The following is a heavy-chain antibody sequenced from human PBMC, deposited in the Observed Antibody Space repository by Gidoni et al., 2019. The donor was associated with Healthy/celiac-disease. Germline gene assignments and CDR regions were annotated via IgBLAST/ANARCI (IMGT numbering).Heavy chain of an antibody. J-gene: IGHJ4*02. D-gene: IGHD4-17*01. CDR3: ANLYGDYVFH. CDR1: GFTFSSYE. V-gene: IGHV3-48*03. Sequence: EVQLVESGGGLVQPGGSLRLSCAASGFTFSSYEMNCVRQAPGKWLEWVSYIRSSGSTIYYADSVKGRFTISRDNAKNSLYLQMNSLRAEDTAVYYWANLYGDYVFHWGQGTLVTVSS. CDR2: IRSSGSTI.